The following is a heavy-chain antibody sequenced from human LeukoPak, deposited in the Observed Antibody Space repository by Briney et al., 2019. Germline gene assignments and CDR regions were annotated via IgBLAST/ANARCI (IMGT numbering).Heavy chain of an antibody. D-gene: IGHD2-21*02. V-gene: IGHV4-4*09. Sequence: SETLSLTCTVSGGSISSYYWSWIRQPPGKGLEWIGYIYTSGSTNYNPSLKSRVTISVDTSKNQFSLKLSSVTAADTAVYYCARLRAYCGGDCYPRWFDPWGQRTLVTFSS. CDR1: GGSISSYY. J-gene: IGHJ5*02. CDR3: ARLRAYCGGDCYPRWFDP. CDR2: IYTSGST.